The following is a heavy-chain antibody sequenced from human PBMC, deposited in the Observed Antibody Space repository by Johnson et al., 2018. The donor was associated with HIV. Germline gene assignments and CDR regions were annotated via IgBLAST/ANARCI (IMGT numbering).Heavy chain of an antibody. CDR2: ISGSGGST. Sequence: VQLVESGGGLVQPGGSLRLSCAASGFTFSSYAMSWVRQAPGKGLEWVSAISGSGGSTYYAASVKGRFTIYRDNFKNTLYLQMNGLRPEDTAVYYCAKEDPWRRAFDIWGQGTVVTVSS. CDR3: AKEDPWRRAFDI. V-gene: IGHV3-23*04. D-gene: IGHD1-1*01. J-gene: IGHJ3*02. CDR1: GFTFSSYA.